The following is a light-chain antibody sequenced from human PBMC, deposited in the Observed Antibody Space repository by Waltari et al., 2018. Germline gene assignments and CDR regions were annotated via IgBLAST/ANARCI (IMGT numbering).Light chain of an antibody. Sequence: DIQMTQSPSSLSASVGDRVKITCRESQSCSIYLTWEQQKPGKAPKLMIYAASSLESGVPSSFSGSGSGTDFTLTISSRHPEEFATYYCQQGYRTPYTFGQWTKLEIK. V-gene: IGKV1-39*01. CDR1: QSCSIY. J-gene: IGKJ2*01. CDR3: QQGYRTPYT. CDR2: AAS.